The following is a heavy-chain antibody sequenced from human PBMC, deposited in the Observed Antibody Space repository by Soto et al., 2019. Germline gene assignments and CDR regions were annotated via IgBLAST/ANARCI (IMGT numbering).Heavy chain of an antibody. CDR2: ISDSGGST. CDR1: GFTFKNYA. Sequence: QPGGSLRLSCAASGFTFKNYAMSWVRQAPGKGLEWVSGISDSGGSTYYADSVKGRFTISRDNSRHMFYVQMNSLRAEDTAVYYCAKVDTEMLTNYYYAMDVWGQGTTVTVSS. D-gene: IGHD5-18*01. V-gene: IGHV3-23*01. CDR3: AKVDTEMLTNYYYAMDV. J-gene: IGHJ6*02.